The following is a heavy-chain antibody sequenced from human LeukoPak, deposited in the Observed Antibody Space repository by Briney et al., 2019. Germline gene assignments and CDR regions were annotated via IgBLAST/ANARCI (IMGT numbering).Heavy chain of an antibody. D-gene: IGHD2-15*01. J-gene: IGHJ4*02. CDR2: IYYSGST. Sequence: SETLSLTCTVSGGSISSYYWSWIRQPPGKGLEWIGYIYYSGSTNYNPSLKSRVTISVDTSKNQFSLKLSSVTAADTAVYYCARSRLLPDDYFDYWGQGTLVTVPS. CDR3: ARSRLLPDDYFDY. V-gene: IGHV4-59*12. CDR1: GGSISSYY.